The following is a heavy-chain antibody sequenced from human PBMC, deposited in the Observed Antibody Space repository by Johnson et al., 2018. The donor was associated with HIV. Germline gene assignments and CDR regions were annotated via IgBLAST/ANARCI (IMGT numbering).Heavy chain of an antibody. Sequence: MQLVESGGGLVQPGGSLRLSCAASGFTVSSNYMSWVRQAPGKGLEWVSAISGSGGSTYYADSVKGRFTISRDNSKNTLYLQMNSLRVDDTAVYYCAKDRRELTPDAFDIWGQGTMVTVSS. V-gene: IGHV3-23*04. D-gene: IGHD1-26*01. CDR3: AKDRRELTPDAFDI. CDR1: GFTVSSNY. CDR2: ISGSGGST. J-gene: IGHJ3*02.